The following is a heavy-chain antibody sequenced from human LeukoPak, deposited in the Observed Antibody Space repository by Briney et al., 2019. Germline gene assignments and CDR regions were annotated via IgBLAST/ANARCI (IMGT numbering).Heavy chain of an antibody. D-gene: IGHD3-9*01. CDR3: ATRRGYYDKNWFDP. CDR2: ISGSGGST. Sequence: GGSLRLSCAASGFTFSSYAMSWVRQAPGKGPEWVSAISGSGGSTYYADSVKGRFTISRGNSKNTLYLQMNSLRAEDTAVYYCATRRGYYDKNWFDPWGQGTLVTVSS. J-gene: IGHJ5*02. V-gene: IGHV3-23*01. CDR1: GFTFSSYA.